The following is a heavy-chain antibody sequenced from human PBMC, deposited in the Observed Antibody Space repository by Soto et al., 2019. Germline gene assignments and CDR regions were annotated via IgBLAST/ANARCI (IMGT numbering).Heavy chain of an antibody. V-gene: IGHV4-59*08. CDR3: ARHLRRDGYNYDFDY. Sequence: QVQLQESGPGLVKPSETLSLTCTVSGGSISSYYWSWIRQPPGKGLEWIGYIHYSGSTNYNPSLKSRVTISVDTSNNQFSLKLNSVTAADTAVYYCARHLRRDGYNYDFDYRGQGTLVTISS. CDR2: IHYSGST. D-gene: IGHD1-1*01. CDR1: GGSISSYY. J-gene: IGHJ4*02.